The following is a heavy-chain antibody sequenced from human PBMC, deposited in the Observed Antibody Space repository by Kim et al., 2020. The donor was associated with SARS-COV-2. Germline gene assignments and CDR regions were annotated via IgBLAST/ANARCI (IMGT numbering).Heavy chain of an antibody. CDR2: ISGSRLYT. CDR1: GFPFSDYY. J-gene: IGHJ4*02. D-gene: IGHD5-12*01. Sequence: GGSLRLSCAASGFPFSDYYMTWIRQAPGKGLEWVSSISGSRLYTNYADSVKGRFTVSRDNAKNSLDLQMNSLRAEDTAIYYCARQGPGINTLGYYFDYWGQGALVTVSS. V-gene: IGHV3-11*06. CDR3: ARQGPGINTLGYYFDY.